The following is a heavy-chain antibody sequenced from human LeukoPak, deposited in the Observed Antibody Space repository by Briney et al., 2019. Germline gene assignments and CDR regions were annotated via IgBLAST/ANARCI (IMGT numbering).Heavy chain of an antibody. CDR1: GFTVSTNY. CDR2: ISYTGTYI. J-gene: IGHJ4*02. CDR3: VRDRGTYRPIDY. D-gene: IGHD1-26*01. V-gene: IGHV3-21*04. Sequence: GGSLRLSCAASGFTVSTNYMNWVRQAPGKGLEWVSSISYTGTYIYYVDSVKGRFTVSRDNAQNSVYLQMNSLRVEDTAIYYCVRDRGTYRPIDYWGQGTLVTVSS.